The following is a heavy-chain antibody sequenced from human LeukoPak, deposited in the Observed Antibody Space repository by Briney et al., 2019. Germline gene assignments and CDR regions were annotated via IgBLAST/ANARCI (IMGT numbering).Heavy chain of an antibody. CDR1: GYTLTSYG. CDR2: ISAYNGNT. J-gene: IGHJ4*02. V-gene: IGHV1-18*01. CDR3: ALNYYDSSGYYLGYFDY. Sequence: ASVKVSCKASGYTLTSYGISWVRQAPGQGLEWMGWISAYNGNTNYAQKLQGRVTMTTDTSTSTAYMELSRLRSDDTAVYYCALNYYDSSGYYLGYFDYWGQGTLVTVSS. D-gene: IGHD3-22*01.